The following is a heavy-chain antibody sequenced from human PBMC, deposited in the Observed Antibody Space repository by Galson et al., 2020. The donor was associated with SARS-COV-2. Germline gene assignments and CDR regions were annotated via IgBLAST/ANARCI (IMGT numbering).Heavy chain of an antibody. CDR1: GFTFSSYS. J-gene: IGHJ6*03. CDR2: ISSSSTI. D-gene: IGHD4-4*01. Sequence: GESLKISCAASGFTFSSYSMNWVRQAPGKGLEWVSYISSSSTIYYAYSVKGRFTISRDNAKNSLYLQMNSLRAEDTAVYYCARGDNDYSNYGVYYYYYMDVWGKGTTVTVSS. V-gene: IGHV3-48*04. CDR3: ARGDNDYSNYGVYYYYYMDV.